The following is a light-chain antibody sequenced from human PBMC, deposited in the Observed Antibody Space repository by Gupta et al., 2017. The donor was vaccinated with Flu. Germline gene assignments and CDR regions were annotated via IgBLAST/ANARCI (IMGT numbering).Light chain of an antibody. V-gene: IGKV4-1*01. CDR2: WAS. CDR1: QSVLYSSNNKNY. J-gene: IGKJ1*01. CDR3: QQEDTNQVT. Sequence: SLGERATINCKSSQSVLYSSNNKNYLAWYQQKAGQSPKLLIYWASTRESGVPDRFSGSGSGTDFTLTISTLQAEDVAVYYCQQEDTNQVTFGQGTKVEIK.